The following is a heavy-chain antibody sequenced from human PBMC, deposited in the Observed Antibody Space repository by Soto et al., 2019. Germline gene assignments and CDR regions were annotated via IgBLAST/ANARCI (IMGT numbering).Heavy chain of an antibody. J-gene: IGHJ6*02. V-gene: IGHV4-39*01. CDR1: GGSISSSSYY. CDR2: IYYSGST. Sequence: SETLSLTCTVSGGSISSSSYYWGWIRQPPGKGLEWIGSIYYSGSTYYNPSLKSRVTISVDTSKNQFSLKLSSVTAADTAVYYCARRVVYASYYYYGMDVWGQGTTVTVSS. D-gene: IGHD2-8*02. CDR3: ARRVVYASYYYYGMDV.